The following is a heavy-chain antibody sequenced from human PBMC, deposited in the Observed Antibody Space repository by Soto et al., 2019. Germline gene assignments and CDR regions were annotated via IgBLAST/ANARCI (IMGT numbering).Heavy chain of an antibody. V-gene: IGHV3-30*03. CDR2: VSYDGTKK. D-gene: IGHD3-22*01. CDR1: GFTFSRNG. CDR3: ARWVGGSMSDNSGKYDS. Sequence: QVQLVASGGGVVQPGTSLRLTCAGSGFTFSRNGMHWVRQAPGKGLEWVALVSYDGTKKYYVDSVKGRFTISRDNSENTLYLKMNSLRAEDTAVYYCARWVGGSMSDNSGKYDSWGQGTLVIVSS. J-gene: IGHJ5*01.